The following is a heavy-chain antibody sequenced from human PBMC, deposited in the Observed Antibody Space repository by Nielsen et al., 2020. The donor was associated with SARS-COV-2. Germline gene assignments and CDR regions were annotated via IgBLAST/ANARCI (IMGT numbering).Heavy chain of an antibody. CDR3: ARDQDYGDFDY. J-gene: IGHJ4*02. Sequence: GESLKISCAAPGFTFSSYAMHWVRQAPGKGLEWVAVISYDGSNKYYADSVKGRFTISRDNSKNTLYLQMNSLRAEDTAVYYCARDQDYGDFDYWGQGTLVTVSS. V-gene: IGHV3-30*04. D-gene: IGHD4-17*01. CDR2: ISYDGSNK. CDR1: GFTFSSYA.